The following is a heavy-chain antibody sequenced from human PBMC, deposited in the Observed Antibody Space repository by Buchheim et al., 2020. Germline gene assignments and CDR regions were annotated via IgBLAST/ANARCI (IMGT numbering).Heavy chain of an antibody. CDR1: GFTFSSYA. D-gene: IGHD3-10*01. Sequence: QVQLVESGGGVVQPGRSLRLSCAASGFTFSSYAMHWVRQAPGKGLEWVAVISYDGSNKYYADSVKGRFTISRDNSKNTLYLQMNSLRAEDTAVYYCARDYGSGRPEAFDIWGQGT. CDR3: ARDYGSGRPEAFDI. CDR2: ISYDGSNK. J-gene: IGHJ3*02. V-gene: IGHV3-30*04.